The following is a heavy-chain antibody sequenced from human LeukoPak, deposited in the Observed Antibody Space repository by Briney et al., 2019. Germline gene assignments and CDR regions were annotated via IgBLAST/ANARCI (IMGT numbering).Heavy chain of an antibody. D-gene: IGHD5-24*01. Sequence: SETLSLTCTVSGGSISSSSYYWGWIRQPPGKGLEWIGSIYYSGRTYSNPSLKSRVTISVDTSKNQFSLKMSSVTAADTAVYYCARLMGASRDGYNFDYWGQGTLVTVSS. J-gene: IGHJ4*02. CDR1: GGSISSSSYY. V-gene: IGHV4-39*01. CDR3: ARLMGASRDGYNFDY. CDR2: IYYSGRT.